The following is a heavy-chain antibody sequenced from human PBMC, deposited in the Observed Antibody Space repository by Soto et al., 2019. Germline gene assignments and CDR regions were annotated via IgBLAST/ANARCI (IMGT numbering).Heavy chain of an antibody. V-gene: IGHV6-1*01. J-gene: IGHJ6*02. CDR1: GDSVSSNSAA. CDR3: ARTTTDIVATITGYYYYSLDV. Sequence: SQTLSLTCAISGDSVSSNSAAWNWIRQSPSRGLEWLGRTYYRSKWYNDYAVSVKSRITINPDTSKNQFSLQLNSVTPEDTAVYYCARTTTDIVATITGYYYYSLDVSGQGTTVTVSS. D-gene: IGHD5-12*01. CDR2: TYYRSKWYN.